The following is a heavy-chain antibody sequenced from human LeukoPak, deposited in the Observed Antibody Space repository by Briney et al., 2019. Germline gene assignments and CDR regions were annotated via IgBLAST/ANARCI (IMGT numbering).Heavy chain of an antibody. V-gene: IGHV3-23*01. Sequence: GGSLGLSCAASGFTFSSYAMSWVRQAPGKGLEWVSAISGSGGSTYYADSVKGRFTISRDDSKNTLYLQMNSLRAEDTAVYYCAKDSLVVVVAATLSWFDPWGQGTLVTVSS. CDR2: ISGSGGST. D-gene: IGHD2-15*01. CDR1: GFTFSSYA. J-gene: IGHJ5*02. CDR3: AKDSLVVVVAATLSWFDP.